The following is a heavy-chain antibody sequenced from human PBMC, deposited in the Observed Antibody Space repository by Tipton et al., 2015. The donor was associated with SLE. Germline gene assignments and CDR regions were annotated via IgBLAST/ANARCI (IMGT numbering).Heavy chain of an antibody. CDR2: ISADEGYT. J-gene: IGHJ4*02. Sequence: SLRLSCAASGFTLSSNWMHWVRQAPGKGLVWVSRISADEGYTVYADSVKGRFTISRDNAKNTLYLQMNSLRAEDTAIYYCVRGDWGSGYWGQGTLVTVSS. CDR1: GFTLSSNW. V-gene: IGHV3-74*01. CDR3: VRGDWGSGY. D-gene: IGHD7-27*01.